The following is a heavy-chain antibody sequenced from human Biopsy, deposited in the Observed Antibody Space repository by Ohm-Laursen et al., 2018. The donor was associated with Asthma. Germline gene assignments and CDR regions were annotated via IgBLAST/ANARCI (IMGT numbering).Heavy chain of an antibody. CDR2: IYFSGNT. D-gene: IGHD6-13*01. Sequence: GTLSLTCTVSGGSISSGAYYWSWVRQPPGRGLEWIGYIYFSGNTNYNPSLKSRVTISIDTSKNHFSLKLTSVTAADTAVYYCARDFLFQHGSSWYYYYYGMDVWGQGTTVTVSS. J-gene: IGHJ6*02. CDR1: GGSISSGAYY. V-gene: IGHV4-61*03. CDR3: ARDFLFQHGSSWYYYYYGMDV.